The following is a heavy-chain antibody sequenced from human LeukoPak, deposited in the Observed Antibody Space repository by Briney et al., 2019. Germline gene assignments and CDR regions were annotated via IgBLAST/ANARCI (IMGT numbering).Heavy chain of an antibody. J-gene: IGHJ4*02. CDR3: VRVPAYSSSWYGY. D-gene: IGHD6-13*01. V-gene: IGHV4-38-2*02. CDR2: IYHSGST. CDR1: GYSISSGYY. Sequence: SETLSLTCTVSGYSISSGYYWGWIRQPPGKGLEWIGSIYHSGSTYYNPSLKSRVTISVDTSKNQFSLKLSFVTAADTAVYYCVRVPAYSSSWYGYWGQGTLVTVSS.